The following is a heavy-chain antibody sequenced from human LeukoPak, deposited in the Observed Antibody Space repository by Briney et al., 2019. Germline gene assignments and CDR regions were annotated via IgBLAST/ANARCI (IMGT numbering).Heavy chain of an antibody. CDR3: AKGFYHYFGSGSYTLDF. D-gene: IGHD3-10*01. CDR2: ISGRDNGT. CDR1: GLTFGIYA. V-gene: IGHV3-23*01. J-gene: IGHJ4*02. Sequence: PGGSLRLSCAASGLTFGIYAMTWVRQGPGKGLELVSGISGRDNGTWYADSVKGRFTISRDNSKNTLYLQMNTLTGEDTAVYYCAKGFYHYFGSGSYTLDFWGQGTQVTVSS.